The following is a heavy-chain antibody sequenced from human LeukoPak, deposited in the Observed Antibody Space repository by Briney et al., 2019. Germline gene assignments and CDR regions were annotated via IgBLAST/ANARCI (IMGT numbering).Heavy chain of an antibody. D-gene: IGHD6-19*01. V-gene: IGHV1-69*13. CDR1: GGTFSSYA. CDR2: IIPIFGTA. Sequence: VASVKVSCKASGGTFSSYAISWVRQAPGQGLEWMGGIIPIFGTANYAQKFQGRVTITADESTSTAYMELSSLRSEDTAVYYCASAGSSGLSRMDYWGQGTLVTVSS. J-gene: IGHJ4*02. CDR3: ASAGSSGLSRMDY.